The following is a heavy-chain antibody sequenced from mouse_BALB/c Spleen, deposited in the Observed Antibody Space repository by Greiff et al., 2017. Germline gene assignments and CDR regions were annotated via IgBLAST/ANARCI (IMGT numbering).Heavy chain of an antibody. Sequence: QVQLQQPGSVLVRPGASVKLSCTASGYTFTSSWMHWAKQRPGQGLAWIGEIHPNSGNTNYNEKFKGKATLTVDTSSSTAYVDLSSLTSEDSAVYYCERGPYYYGSSPWFAYWGQGTLVTVSA. J-gene: IGHJ3*01. CDR3: ERGPYYYGSSPWFAY. CDR2: IHPNSGNT. V-gene: IGHV1S130*01. D-gene: IGHD1-1*01. CDR1: GYTFTSSW.